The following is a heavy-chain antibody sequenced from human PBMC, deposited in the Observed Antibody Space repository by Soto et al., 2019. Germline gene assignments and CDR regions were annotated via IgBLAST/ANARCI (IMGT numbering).Heavy chain of an antibody. J-gene: IGHJ6*02. D-gene: IGHD4-17*01. CDR1: GFTFSSYG. V-gene: IGHV3-30*18. Sequence: PGGSLRLSCAASGFTFSSYGMHWVRQAPGKGLEWVAVISYDGSNKYYADSVKGRFTISRDNSKNTLYLQMNSLRAEDTAVYYCAKGNSHYGGNPPDYYYYGMDVWGQGTTVTVSS. CDR3: AKGNSHYGGNPPDYYYYGMDV. CDR2: ISYDGSNK.